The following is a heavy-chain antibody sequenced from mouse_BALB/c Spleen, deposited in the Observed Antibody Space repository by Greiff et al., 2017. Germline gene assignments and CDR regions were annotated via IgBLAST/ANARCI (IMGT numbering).Heavy chain of an antibody. CDR1: GDSITSGY. J-gene: IGHJ4*01. Sequence: EVKLMESGPSLVKPSQTLSLTCSVTGDSITSGYWNWIRKFPGNKLEYMGYISYSGSTYYNPSLKSRISITRDTSKNQYYLQLNSVTTEDTATYYCARGRVPLYAMDYWGQGTSVTVSS. CDR2: ISYSGST. CDR3: ARGRVPLYAMDY. D-gene: IGHD2-14*01. V-gene: IGHV3-8*02.